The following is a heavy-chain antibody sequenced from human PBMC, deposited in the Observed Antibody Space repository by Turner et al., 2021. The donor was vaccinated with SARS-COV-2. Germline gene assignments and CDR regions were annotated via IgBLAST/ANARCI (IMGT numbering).Heavy chain of an antibody. V-gene: IGHV3-33*06. J-gene: IGHJ4*02. CDR2: IWYSGSNK. D-gene: IGHD2-21*02. CDR1: GFTFSAFG. Sequence: QVQLLESGGGVIQPGGSLRLSCAASGFTFSAFGMSWVRQAPGKGLDWVSIIWYSGSNKYYADSVKGRFTISRDNSKDTLYLQMNSVRAEDTAVYYCAKGGDEGAAKVRVFDYWGQGTLVTVSS. CDR3: AKGGDEGAAKVRVFDY.